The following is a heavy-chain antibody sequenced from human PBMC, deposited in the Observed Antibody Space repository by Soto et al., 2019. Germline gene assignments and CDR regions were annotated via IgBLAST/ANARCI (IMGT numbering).Heavy chain of an antibody. Sequence: QVQLQESGPGLVKPSQTLSLTCTVSGASINSGGYYWSWIRHLPGKGLEWIGYIYFSGSTYYNPSLRSRVTISLETSQNQFSLKLSSVSAADTAVYYCASGNAWEALLAYWGQGTLVTVSS. CDR1: GASINSGGYY. CDR3: ASGNAWEALLAY. V-gene: IGHV4-31*03. J-gene: IGHJ4*02. CDR2: IYFSGST. D-gene: IGHD1-26*01.